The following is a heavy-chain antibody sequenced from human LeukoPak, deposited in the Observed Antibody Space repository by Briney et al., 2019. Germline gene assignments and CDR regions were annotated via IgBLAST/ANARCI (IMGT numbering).Heavy chain of an antibody. J-gene: IGHJ4*02. CDR1: GYSISSGYY. Sequence: SETLSLTCAVSGYSISSGYYWGWIRQPPGKGLEWIGSIYHSGSTYYNPSLKSRVTISVDTSKNQFSLKLSSVTAADTAVYYCASLDWSGSYTRVDYWGQGTLVTVSS. D-gene: IGHD3-3*01. CDR3: ASLDWSGSYTRVDY. V-gene: IGHV4-38-2*01. CDR2: IYHSGST.